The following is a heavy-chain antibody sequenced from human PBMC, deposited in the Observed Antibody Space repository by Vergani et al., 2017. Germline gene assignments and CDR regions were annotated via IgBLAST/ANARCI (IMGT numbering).Heavy chain of an antibody. D-gene: IGHD2-21*02. CDR3: ATGGIVVVTAIPLPLGY. V-gene: IGHV1-69-2*01. CDR2: VDPEDGET. Sequence: EVQLVQSGAEVKKPGATVKISCKVSGYTFTDYYMHWVQQAPGKGLEWMGLVDPEDGETIYAEKFQGRVSITADTSTDTAYMELSSLRSEDTAVYYCATGGIVVVTAIPLPLGYWGQGTLVTVSS. J-gene: IGHJ4*02. CDR1: GYTFTDYY.